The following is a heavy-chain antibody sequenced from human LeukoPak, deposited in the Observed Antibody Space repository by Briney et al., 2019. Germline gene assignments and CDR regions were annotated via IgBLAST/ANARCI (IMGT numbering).Heavy chain of an antibody. D-gene: IGHD2-21*02. V-gene: IGHV1-69*04. CDR1: GGTFSSYA. Sequence: ASVKVSCKASGGTFSSYAISWVRQAPGQGLEWMGRIIPILGIANYAQKFQGRVTITADKSTSTAYMELSSLRSEDTAVYYCARVGDLAYCGGDCYFSPSWGQGTLVTVSS. CDR3: ARVGDLAYCGGDCYFSPS. CDR2: IIPILGIA. J-gene: IGHJ4*02.